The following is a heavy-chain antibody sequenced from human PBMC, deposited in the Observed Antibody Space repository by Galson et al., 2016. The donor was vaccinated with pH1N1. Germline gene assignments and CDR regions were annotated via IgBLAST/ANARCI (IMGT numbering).Heavy chain of an antibody. J-gene: IGHJ5*02. Sequence: SVKVSCKASGYNFNVYYMHWVRQAPGQGLQWMGWIDPNSGTTYYAQKFQGRVTMTRDTSISTAYMELSRLTSDDTAVYYCARDTKIEGVTTGWFDPWGQGTLVTVSS. CDR2: IDPNSGTT. CDR1: GYNFNVYY. CDR3: ARDTKIEGVTTGWFDP. D-gene: IGHD3-16*01. V-gene: IGHV1-2*02.